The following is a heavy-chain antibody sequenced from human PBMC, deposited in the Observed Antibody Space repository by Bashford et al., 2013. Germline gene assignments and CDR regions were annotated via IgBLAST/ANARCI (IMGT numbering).Heavy chain of an antibody. D-gene: IGHD2-15*01. CDR1: EXPSAAML. CDR3: ARGGEVVAARHAFDI. Sequence: SVKVSCKASEXPSAAMLSAGCDRPLGQGLEWMEGVIPIFGTANYAQKFQGRVTITADKSTSTAYMELSSLRSEDTAVYYCARGGEVVAARHAFDIWGQGTMVTVSS. J-gene: IGHJ3*02. CDR2: VIPIFGTA. V-gene: IGHV1-69*06.